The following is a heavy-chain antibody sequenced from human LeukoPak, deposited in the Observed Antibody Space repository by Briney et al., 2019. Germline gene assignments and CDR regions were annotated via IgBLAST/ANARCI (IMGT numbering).Heavy chain of an antibody. CDR1: GGTFSSYA. V-gene: IGHV1-46*01. Sequence: GSSVKVSCKASGGTFSSYAISWVRQAPGQGLEWMGIINPSGGSTSYAQKFQGRITMTRDTSTSTVYMELSSLRSEDTAVYYCARVYSGSYPDYWGQGTLVTVSS. J-gene: IGHJ4*02. CDR2: INPSGGST. CDR3: ARVYSGSYPDY. D-gene: IGHD1-26*01.